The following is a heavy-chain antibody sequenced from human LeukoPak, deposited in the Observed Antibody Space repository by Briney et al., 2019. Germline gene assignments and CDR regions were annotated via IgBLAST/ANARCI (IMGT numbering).Heavy chain of an antibody. CDR1: GGSISSGDSY. CDR2: IYYSGSP. D-gene: IGHD2/OR15-2a*01. Sequence: NTSETLSLTCTVSGGSISSGDSYWSWIRQPPGKGLECIGYIYYSGSPFYNPSLKSRVTISVDTSKNHFSLNLSSATAADTAVYYCARGNNPYYFDYWGQGTLVTVSS. V-gene: IGHV4-30-4*08. CDR3: ARGNNPYYFDY. J-gene: IGHJ4*02.